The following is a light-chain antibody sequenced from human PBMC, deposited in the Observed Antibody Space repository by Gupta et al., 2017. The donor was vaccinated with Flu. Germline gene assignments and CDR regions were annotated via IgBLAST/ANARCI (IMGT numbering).Light chain of an antibody. CDR1: QGISNY. J-gene: IGKJ4*01. V-gene: IGKV1-9*01. Sequence: IQSTHSLSFLSAAVGDRVTITCRASQGISNYLAWYHQRPGKAPKLLIYAASTLQSGVPSRFSGSGSGAEFTLTISSLQPEDFATYYCEQLYNYPLTFGGGTKVEIK. CDR2: AAS. CDR3: EQLYNYPLT.